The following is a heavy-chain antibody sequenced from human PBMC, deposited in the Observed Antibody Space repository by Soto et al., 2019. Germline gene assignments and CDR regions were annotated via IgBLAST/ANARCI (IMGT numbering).Heavy chain of an antibody. Sequence: QVQLQESGPGLVKPSETLSLTCTVSGGSISSYYWSWIRQPPGKGLEWIGYIYYSGSTNYNPSLKSRVTISVDTSKNQFSLKLSSVTAADTAVYYCARAPRRNYGYPSYFDYWGQGTLVTVSS. D-gene: IGHD3-10*01. CDR2: IYYSGST. CDR3: ARAPRRNYGYPSYFDY. J-gene: IGHJ4*02. CDR1: GGSISSYY. V-gene: IGHV4-59*01.